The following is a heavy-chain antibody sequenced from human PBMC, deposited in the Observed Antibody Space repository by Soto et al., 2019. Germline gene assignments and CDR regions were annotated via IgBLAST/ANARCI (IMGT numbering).Heavy chain of an antibody. J-gene: IGHJ4*01. CDR1: GFSFKDYY. Sequence: PGGSLRLSCAASGFSFKDYYMTWMRQTPEKGLEWISTITSSGGNAYYAASVKGRVTISRDNAHNSLYLQRSVLRAEYTALYYCPRDRNTNYVNYLDVWGQETLETVSS. CDR2: ITSSGGNA. CDR3: PRDRNTNYVNYLDV. V-gene: IGHV3-11*01. D-gene: IGHD3-16*01.